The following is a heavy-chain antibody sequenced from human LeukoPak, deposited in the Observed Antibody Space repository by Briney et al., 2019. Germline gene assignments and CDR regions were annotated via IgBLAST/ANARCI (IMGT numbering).Heavy chain of an antibody. CDR3: ARDDCGETCYPGGY. CDR1: VYILTKYV. V-gene: IGHV1-3*01. J-gene: IGHJ4*02. D-gene: IGHD2-21*01. Sequence: ASVKVSCKASVYILTKYVVHWVRQAPRQRPEWMGGIKAGNCYTKYSQNIQGRLTITRVTSASTDYMRLSSLTSEDTALYYCARDDCGETCYPGGYWGEGTLVTVSS. CDR2: IKAGNCYT.